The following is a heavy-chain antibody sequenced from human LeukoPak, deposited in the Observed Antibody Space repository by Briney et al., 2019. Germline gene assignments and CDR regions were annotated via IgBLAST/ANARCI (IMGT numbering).Heavy chain of an antibody. CDR3: ARVSYSSGWRLIDY. V-gene: IGHV3-13*01. D-gene: IGHD6-19*01. CDR1: GFTFSSYD. J-gene: IGHJ4*02. Sequence: GGSLRLSRAASGFTFSSYDMHWVRQATGKGLEWVSAIGTAGDTYYPGSVKGRFTISRENAKNSLYLQMNSLRAGDTAVYYCARVSYSSGWRLIDYWGQGALVTVSS. CDR2: IGTAGDT.